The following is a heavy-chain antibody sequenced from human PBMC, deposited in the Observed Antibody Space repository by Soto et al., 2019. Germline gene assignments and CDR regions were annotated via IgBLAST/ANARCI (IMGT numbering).Heavy chain of an antibody. CDR1: GFTFSSYV. Sequence: PGGSLRLSCAASGFTFSSYVMGWVRQAPGKGLEWLSSISGSGVNTYYADSVEGRFSISRDNSKNIVFLQMNSLRAEDTATYYCPKKTVAPRPPMAWGEGALVTFS. CDR3: PKKTVAPRPPMA. J-gene: IGHJ4*02. D-gene: IGHD6-6*01. CDR2: ISGSGVNT. V-gene: IGHV3-23*01.